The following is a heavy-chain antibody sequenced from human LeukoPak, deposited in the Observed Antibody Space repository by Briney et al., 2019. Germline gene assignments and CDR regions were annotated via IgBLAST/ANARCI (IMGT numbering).Heavy chain of an antibody. J-gene: IGHJ6*02. CDR2: MSYDGSDK. V-gene: IGHV3-30*18. CDR1: GFTFSSYG. Sequence: PGGSLRLSCAASGFTFSSYGMHWVRQAPGKGLEWVAVMSYDGSDKYHADSVKGRFTISRDNSKNTLYLQMNSLRAEDTAVYYCAKDQSGSDYHYGMDVWGQGTTVTVSS. D-gene: IGHD3-10*01. CDR3: AKDQSGSDYHYGMDV.